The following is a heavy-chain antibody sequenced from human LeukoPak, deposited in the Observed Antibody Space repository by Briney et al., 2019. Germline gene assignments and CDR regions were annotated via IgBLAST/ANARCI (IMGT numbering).Heavy chain of an antibody. Sequence: GASVKVSRKASGCTFTSYDINWVRQATGQGLEWMGWINPNSGGTNYAQKFQGRVTMTRDTSISTAYMELSRLRSDDTAVYYCARPASTVTTSTGWFDPWGQGTLVTVSS. J-gene: IGHJ5*02. D-gene: IGHD4-11*01. CDR2: INPNSGGT. CDR3: ARPASTVTTSTGWFDP. V-gene: IGHV1-2*02. CDR1: GCTFTSYD.